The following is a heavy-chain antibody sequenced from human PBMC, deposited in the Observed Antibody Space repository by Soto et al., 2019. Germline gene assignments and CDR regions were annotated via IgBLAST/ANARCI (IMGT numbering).Heavy chain of an antibody. J-gene: IGHJ4*02. CDR3: AKGGPYYYDSSGYYDY. CDR2: ISGSGGST. D-gene: IGHD3-22*01. CDR1: GFTFSSYA. V-gene: IGHV3-23*01. Sequence: EVQLLESGGGLVQPGGSLRLSCAASGFTFSSYAMSWVRPAPGKGLEWVSAISGSGGSTYYADSVKGRFTISRDNSKNTLYLQMNSLRAEDTAAYYCAKGGPYYYDSSGYYDYWGQGTLVTVSS.